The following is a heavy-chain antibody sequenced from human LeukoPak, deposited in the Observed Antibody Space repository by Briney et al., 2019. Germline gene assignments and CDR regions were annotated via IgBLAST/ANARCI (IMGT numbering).Heavy chain of an antibody. D-gene: IGHD4-11*01. CDR3: ARVKRTVTTPYYFDY. CDR2: ISSSSSYI. CDR1: GFTFSSYS. V-gene: IGHV3-21*01. Sequence: GGSLRLSCAASGFTFSSYSMNWVRQAPGKGLEWVSSISSSSSYIYYADSVKGRFTISRDNAKNSLYLQMNSLRAEDTAVYYCARVKRTVTTPYYFDYWGQGTLVTVSS. J-gene: IGHJ4*02.